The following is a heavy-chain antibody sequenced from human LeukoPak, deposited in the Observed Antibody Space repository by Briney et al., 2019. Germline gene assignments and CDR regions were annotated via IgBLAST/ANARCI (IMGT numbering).Heavy chain of an antibody. CDR1: GGSISSSSYY. CDR3: ARSGLSGSYYGSGAFDI. D-gene: IGHD1-26*01. J-gene: IGHJ3*02. V-gene: IGHV4-39*01. Sequence: SENLSLTCTVSGGSISSSSYYWGWIRQPPGKGLEWIGSIYYSGSTYYNPSLKSRVTISVDTSKNQFSLKLSSVTAADTAVYYCARSGLSGSYYGSGAFDIWGQGTMVTVSS. CDR2: IYYSGST.